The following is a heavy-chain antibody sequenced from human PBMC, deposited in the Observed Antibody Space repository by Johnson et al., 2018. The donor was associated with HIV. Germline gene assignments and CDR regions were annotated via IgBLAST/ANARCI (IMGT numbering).Heavy chain of an antibody. V-gene: IGHV3-7*01. J-gene: IGHJ3*02. CDR1: GFTFSSYW. D-gene: IGHD6-6*01. CDR3: AKDRGDGVAARRRSAFDI. Sequence: MLLVESGGGVVQPGGSLRLSCAASGFTFSSYWMSWVRQAPGTGLEWVANIKQDGSEKYYVDSVKGRLPISRDNAKNSLYLQMNSLRAEDTAVYYCAKDRGDGVAARRRSAFDIWGQGTMVTVSS. CDR2: IKQDGSEK.